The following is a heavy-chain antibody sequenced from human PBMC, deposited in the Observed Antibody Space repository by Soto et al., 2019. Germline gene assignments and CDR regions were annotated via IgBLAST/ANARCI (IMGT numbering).Heavy chain of an antibody. J-gene: IGHJ5*02. V-gene: IGHV4-4*07. Sequence: PSETLSLTXTVSGASISSYFWTWIRQPAGKGLDWIGRISTSGTTNYSPSLKSRVTMSVDTSKNNFSLNLSSVTAADTAVYYCAREAGPDRWFDPWGQGTLVTVSS. CDR2: ISTSGTT. D-gene: IGHD6-19*01. CDR1: GASISSYF. CDR3: AREAGPDRWFDP.